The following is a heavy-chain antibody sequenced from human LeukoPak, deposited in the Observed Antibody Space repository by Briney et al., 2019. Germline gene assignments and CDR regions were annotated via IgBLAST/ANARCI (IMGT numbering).Heavy chain of an antibody. CDR3: AKDMGIGRSGYSGGFDY. Sequence: GGSPRLSCAASGFTFDDYAMHWVRQAPGKGLEWVLCISWNSGSIGYADSVKGRFTISRDNAKNSLYLQMNSLRAEDTALYYCAKDMGIGRSGYSGGFDYWGKGNLVTVSS. J-gene: IGHJ4*02. V-gene: IGHV3-9*01. D-gene: IGHD3-16*01. CDR1: GFTFDDYA. CDR2: ISWNSGSI.